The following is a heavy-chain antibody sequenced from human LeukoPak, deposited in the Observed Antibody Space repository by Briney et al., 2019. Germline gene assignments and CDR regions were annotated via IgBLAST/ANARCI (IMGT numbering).Heavy chain of an antibody. J-gene: IGHJ6*02. CDR1: GFTFSSYS. CDR3: AREGRLGYCSSTSCYDYYGMDV. Sequence: GGSLRLSCAASGFTFSSYSMNWVRQAPGKGLEWVSSISSGSSYIYYADSVKGRFTISRDNAKNSLYLQMNSLRAEDTAVYYCAREGRLGYCSSTSCYDYYGMDVWGQGTTVTVSS. V-gene: IGHV3-21*01. D-gene: IGHD2-2*01. CDR2: ISSGSSYI.